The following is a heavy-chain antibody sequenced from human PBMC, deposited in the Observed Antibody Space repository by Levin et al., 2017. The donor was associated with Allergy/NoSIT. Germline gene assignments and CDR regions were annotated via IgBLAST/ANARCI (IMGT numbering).Heavy chain of an antibody. V-gene: IGHV3-48*01. CDR3: ARGTAAMDYNYFDY. Sequence: GGSLRLSCAASGFTFSSYSMNWVRQAPGKGLEWVSYISSSSSTIYYADSVKGRFTISRDNAKNSLYLQMNSLRAEDTAVYYCARGTAAMDYNYFDYWGQGTLVTVSS. J-gene: IGHJ4*02. D-gene: IGHD5-18*01. CDR2: ISSSSSTI. CDR1: GFTFSSYS.